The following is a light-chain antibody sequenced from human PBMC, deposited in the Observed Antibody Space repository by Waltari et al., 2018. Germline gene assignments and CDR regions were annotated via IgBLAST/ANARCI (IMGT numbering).Light chain of an antibody. CDR3: SSYTSSSTDVV. J-gene: IGLJ2*01. CDR2: DVS. V-gene: IGLV2-14*03. Sequence: QSALTQPAAVSGSPGQSITISRTGTSSDVGGYNYVSWYQQHPGKAPKLMIYDVSNRPSGVSNRFSGSKSGNTASLTISGLQAEDEADYYCSSYTSSSTDVVCGGGTKLTVL. CDR1: SSDVGGYNY.